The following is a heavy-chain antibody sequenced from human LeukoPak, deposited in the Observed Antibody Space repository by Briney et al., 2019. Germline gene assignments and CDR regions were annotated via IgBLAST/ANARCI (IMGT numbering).Heavy chain of an antibody. J-gene: IGHJ4*02. CDR3: ARLWSGYNFDY. CDR2: LYYTGSA. CDR1: GYSISSGFY. Sequence: SSETLSLTCGVSGYSISSGFYWGWIRQPPGKGLQWIGSLYYTGSAEYNPSLKSQLTMSMDKSKNQFSLKLNSVTAADTAVYYCARLWSGYNFDYWGQGTLVTVSS. V-gene: IGHV4-38-2*01. D-gene: IGHD5-24*01.